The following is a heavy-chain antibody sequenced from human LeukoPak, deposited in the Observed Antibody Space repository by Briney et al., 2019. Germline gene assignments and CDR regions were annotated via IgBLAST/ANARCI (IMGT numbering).Heavy chain of an antibody. CDR3: ARGQLTYYDFWSGYSTFDY. D-gene: IGHD3-3*01. CDR2: INPSGGST. V-gene: IGHV1-46*01. CDR1: GYTSTSYY. Sequence: ASVKVSCKASGYTSTSYYMHWVRQAPGQGLEWMGIINPSGGSTSYAQKFQGRVTKTRDTSTSTVYMELSSLRSEDTAVYYCARGQLTYYDFWSGYSTFDYWGQGTLVTVSS. J-gene: IGHJ4*02.